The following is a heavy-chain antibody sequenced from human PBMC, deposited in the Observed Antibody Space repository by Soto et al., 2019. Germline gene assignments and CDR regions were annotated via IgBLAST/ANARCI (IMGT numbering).Heavy chain of an antibody. CDR2: IYNSGTT. CDR1: GSSTARHYH. Sequence: PSVTLSLTCSFAGSSTARHYHWPWIRKPPGKCLEWMGYIYNSGTTFYNPSLTSRLPISMDTSGNQFSLELRSVTAADTVFYYCAFVLGPAATLDEWVRGTLVTV. D-gene: IGHD2-8*02. J-gene: IGHJ4*02. CDR3: AFVLGPAATLDE. V-gene: IGHV4-31*02.